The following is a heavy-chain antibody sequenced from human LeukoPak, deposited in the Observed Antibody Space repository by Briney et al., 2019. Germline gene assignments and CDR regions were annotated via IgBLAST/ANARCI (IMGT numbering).Heavy chain of an antibody. Sequence: GGPLRLSCAASGFTFSSYAMSWVRQAPGKGLEWVSAISGSGGSTYYADSVKGRFTISRDNSKNTLYLQMNSLRAEDTAVYYCAKDRTYCSSTSCYHTGDYWGQGTLVTVSS. CDR2: ISGSGGST. D-gene: IGHD2-2*01. J-gene: IGHJ4*02. V-gene: IGHV3-23*01. CDR1: GFTFSSYA. CDR3: AKDRTYCSSTSCYHTGDY.